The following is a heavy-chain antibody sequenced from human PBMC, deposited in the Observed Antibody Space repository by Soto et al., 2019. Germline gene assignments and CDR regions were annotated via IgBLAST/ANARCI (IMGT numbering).Heavy chain of an antibody. CDR3: ASYLTYDSWSGSGGWFDT. J-gene: IGHJ5*02. V-gene: IGHV4-30-4*01. Sequence: SETLSLTCTVSGGSISSGDYYWSWIRQPPGKGLEWIGYIYYSGSTYYNPSLKSRVAISVDTSENQFSLKLSSVTAADTAVYYCASYLTYDSWSGSGGWFDTWGQGTLVTVSS. D-gene: IGHD3-3*01. CDR2: IYYSGST. CDR1: GGSISSGDYY.